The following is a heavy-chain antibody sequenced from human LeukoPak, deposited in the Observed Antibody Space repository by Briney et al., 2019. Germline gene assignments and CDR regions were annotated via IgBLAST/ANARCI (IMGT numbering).Heavy chain of an antibody. V-gene: IGHV1-3*03. J-gene: IGHJ4*02. CDR3: AREGYSYGRPFDY. CDR2: INAGNGNT. CDR1: GYTFTSYA. Sequence: ASVKVSCKASGYTFTSYAMHWVRQAPGQMLEWMGWINAGNGNTKYSQEFQGRVTITRDTSASTAYMELSSLRSEDMAVYYCAREGYSYGRPFDYWGQGTLVTVSS. D-gene: IGHD5-18*01.